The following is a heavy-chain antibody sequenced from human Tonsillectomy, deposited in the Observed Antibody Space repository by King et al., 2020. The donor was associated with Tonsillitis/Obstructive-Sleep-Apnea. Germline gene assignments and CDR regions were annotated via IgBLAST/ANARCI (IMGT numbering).Heavy chain of an antibody. CDR2: IIHTGNT. V-gene: IGHV4-34*12. CDR3: ATHSSPGLDLVDP. CDR1: GGSFSGYF. J-gene: IGHJ5*02. Sequence: VQLQQWSAGLLKPSETLSLTCAVYGGSFSGYFWSWIRQPPGKGLEWIGEIIHTGNTNYNPSLKSRVTISVDTSKYQFSLKLSAVTAADTAVYYCATHSSPGLDLVDPWGQGTLVNVSS. D-gene: IGHD6-13*01.